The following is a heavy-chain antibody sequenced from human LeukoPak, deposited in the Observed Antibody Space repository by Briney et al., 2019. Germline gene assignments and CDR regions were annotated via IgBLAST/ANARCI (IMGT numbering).Heavy chain of an antibody. Sequence: PGGSLRLSCAASGFSFSSNYMSWVRQAPGKGLEWVSVIYSGDSTYYADSVKGRVTISRDNSMNTLYLQMNSLRAEDTAVYYCARGAAEQWLVLNWWGWDSWGQGTLVTVSS. V-gene: IGHV3-53*01. D-gene: IGHD6-19*01. CDR1: GFSFSSNY. CDR2: IYSGDST. CDR3: ARGAAEQWLVLNWWGWDS. J-gene: IGHJ4*02.